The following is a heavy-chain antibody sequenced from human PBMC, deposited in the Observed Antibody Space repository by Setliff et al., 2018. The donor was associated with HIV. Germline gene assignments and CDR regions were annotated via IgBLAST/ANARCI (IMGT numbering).Heavy chain of an antibody. CDR2: TIPLFGTA. Sequence: ASVIVSCKAAGGTFSGHAINWVRQAPGQGVEWMGETIPLFGTAHYAQRFQGRVTITADASTITAYMELSRLRSADTAVYYCARAPAHEHSTGWYSSSNRFDPWGQGTLVTVSS. V-gene: IGHV1-69*13. D-gene: IGHD6-19*01. J-gene: IGHJ5*02. CDR1: GGTFSGHA. CDR3: ARAPAHEHSTGWYSSSNRFDP.